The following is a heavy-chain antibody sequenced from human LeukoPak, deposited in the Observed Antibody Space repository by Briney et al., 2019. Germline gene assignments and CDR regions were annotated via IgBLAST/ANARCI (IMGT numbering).Heavy chain of an antibody. CDR2: IYTSGST. CDR1: GGSISSGSYY. CDR3: ARVLQRAFFDY. D-gene: IGHD3-3*02. Sequence: SQTLSLTCTVSGGSISSGSYYWSWIRPPAGKGLEWIGRIYTSGSTNYNPSLMSRVTISVDTSKNQFSLKLSPVTAADTAVYYCARVLQRAFFDYWGQGTLVTVSS. J-gene: IGHJ4*02. V-gene: IGHV4-61*02.